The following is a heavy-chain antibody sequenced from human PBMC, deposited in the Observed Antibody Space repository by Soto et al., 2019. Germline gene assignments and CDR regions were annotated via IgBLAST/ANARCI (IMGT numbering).Heavy chain of an antibody. D-gene: IGHD3-22*01. CDR3: IRVSSGYYFDY. Sequence: GGSLRLSCAASGFTFSDHYMDWVRQAPGKGLEWVGRIRNKANSYTTEYAASVKGRFTISRDELKNSLYLQMNSLKTEDTAVYYCIRVSSGYYFDYWAQGSLVTVSS. CDR2: IRNKANSYTT. V-gene: IGHV3-72*01. CDR1: GFTFSDHY. J-gene: IGHJ4*02.